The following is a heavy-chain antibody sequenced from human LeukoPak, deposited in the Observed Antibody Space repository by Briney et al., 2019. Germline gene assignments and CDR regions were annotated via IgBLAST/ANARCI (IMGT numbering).Heavy chain of an antibody. CDR2: IYSGGST. J-gene: IGHJ3*02. D-gene: IGHD3-22*01. CDR3: WYYYDSSGYYRGAFDI. CDR1: RFTVSSNY. Sequence: GGSLRLSCAASRFTVSSNYMSWVRQAPGKGLEWVSVIYSGGSTYYADSVKGRFTISRDNSKNTLYLQMNSLRAEDTAVYYCWYYYDSSGYYRGAFDIWGQGTMVTVSS. V-gene: IGHV3-53*01.